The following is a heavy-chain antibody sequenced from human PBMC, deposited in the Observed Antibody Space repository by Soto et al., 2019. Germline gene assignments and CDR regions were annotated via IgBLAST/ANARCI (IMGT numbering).Heavy chain of an antibody. CDR2: ITFRGVT. CDR1: GDSLSGYA. J-gene: IGHJ5*02. D-gene: IGHD3-9*01. V-gene: IGHV4-34*01. CDR3: ARKLEASIRHVEWFSYKWFDP. Sequence: SETLSLTCDVHGDSLSGYAWSWIRQPPGKGLEWIGEITFRGVTNYHPSLKSRLSMSVDTSKTRISLNVSSVTAADTALYFCARKLEASIRHVEWFSYKWFDPWGPGTLVTVSS.